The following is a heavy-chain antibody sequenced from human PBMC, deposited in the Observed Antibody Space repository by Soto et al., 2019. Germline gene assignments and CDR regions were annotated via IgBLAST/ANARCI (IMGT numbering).Heavy chain of an antibody. CDR1: GFTFSSYG. Sequence: TGGSLRLSCEASGFTFSSYGMHWVRQAPGKGLEWVAVIWYDGSNKYYAESVKGRFTISRDNSKNTLYLQMNSLRAEDTAVYYCATLNSFGSDYWGQGTLVTVPQ. CDR3: ATLNSFGSDY. CDR2: IWYDGSNK. D-gene: IGHD5-18*01. J-gene: IGHJ4*02. V-gene: IGHV3-33*01.